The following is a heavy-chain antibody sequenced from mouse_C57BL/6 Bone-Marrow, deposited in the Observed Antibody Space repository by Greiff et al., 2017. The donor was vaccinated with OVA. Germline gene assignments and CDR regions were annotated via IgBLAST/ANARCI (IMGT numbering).Heavy chain of an antibody. V-gene: IGHV1-81*01. D-gene: IGHD1-1*01. CDR2: IYPRSGNT. Sequence: QVQLQQSGAELARPGASVKLSCKASGYTFTSYGISWVKQRTGQGLEWIGEIYPRSGNTYYNEQFKGKATLPADKSSSTAYMELRSLTSEDSAVYFGARVNYGSSPRAMDYWGQGTSVTVSS. J-gene: IGHJ4*01. CDR1: GYTFTSYG. CDR3: ARVNYGSSPRAMDY.